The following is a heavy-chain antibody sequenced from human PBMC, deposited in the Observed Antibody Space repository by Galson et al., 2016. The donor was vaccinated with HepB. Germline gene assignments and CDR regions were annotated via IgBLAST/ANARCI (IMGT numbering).Heavy chain of an antibody. Sequence: SVKVSCKVSGYSLSSLSMHWVRQAPGKGLEWMGGFDLEDGQTVYAQRFQGRVTMTEDIYTDTAYMELKSLEIEDTAVYYCATERGYNNYWGQGTVVIVSS. CDR2: FDLEDGQT. V-gene: IGHV1-24*01. D-gene: IGHD5-24*01. CDR3: ATERGYNNY. J-gene: IGHJ4*02. CDR1: GYSLSSLS.